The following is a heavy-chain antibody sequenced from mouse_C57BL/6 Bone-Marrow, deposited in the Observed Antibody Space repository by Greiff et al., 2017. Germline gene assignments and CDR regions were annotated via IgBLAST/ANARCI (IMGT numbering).Heavy chain of an antibody. CDR2: IDPEDGDT. Sequence: EVQLQQSGAELVKPGASVKLSCTASGFNFKDYYMHWVKPSTEQGLEWIGRIDPEDGDTKSAPAFPGQATITADTSSTPAYLQLSSLPSEDTAVYYCARSVWYPYYWGQGTTLTVSS. D-gene: IGHD2-10*02. J-gene: IGHJ2*01. CDR1: GFNFKDYY. CDR3: ARSVWYPYY. V-gene: IGHV14-2*01.